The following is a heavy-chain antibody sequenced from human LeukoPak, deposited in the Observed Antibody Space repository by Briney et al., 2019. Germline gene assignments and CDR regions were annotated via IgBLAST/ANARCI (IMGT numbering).Heavy chain of an antibody. J-gene: IGHJ5*02. V-gene: IGHV3-15*01. CDR3: TTEKYDPTYNWNFFTYNWFDP. CDR2: IKSKTDGGTT. Sequence: GGSLRLSCAASGFTFSNAWMSWVRQAPGKGLEWVGRIKSKTDGGTTDYAAPVKGRFTISRDDSKNTLYLQMNSLKTEDTAVYYCTTEKYDPTYNWNFFTYNWFDPWGQGTLVTVSS. CDR1: GFTFSNAW. D-gene: IGHD1-1*01.